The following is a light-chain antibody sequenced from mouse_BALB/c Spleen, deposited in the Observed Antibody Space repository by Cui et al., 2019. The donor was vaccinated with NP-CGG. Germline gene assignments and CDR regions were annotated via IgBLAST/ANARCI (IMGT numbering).Light chain of an antibody. CDR3: ALWYSNHWV. CDR1: TWAATTSHY. CDR2: GTN. V-gene: IGLV1*01. Sequence: QAVVTQESALPTSPGETVTLTCRSSTWAATTSHYANWVQEKPDHLFTGLIGGTNNRPPGVPARFSGSLIGDKAALTITGAQTEDEAIYFCALWYSNHWVFGGGTKLTVL. J-gene: IGLJ1*01.